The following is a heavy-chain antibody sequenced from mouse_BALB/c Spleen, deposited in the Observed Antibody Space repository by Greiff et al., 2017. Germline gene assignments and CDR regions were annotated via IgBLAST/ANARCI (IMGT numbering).Heavy chain of an antibody. J-gene: IGHJ3*01. Sequence: DVQLVESGGGLVQPGGSLKLSCAASGFTFSSYTMSWVRQTPEKRLEWVAYISNGGGSTYYPDTVKGRFTISRDNAKNTLYLQMSSLKSEDTAMYYCARHFLAAPFAYWGQGTLVTVSA. CDR2: ISNGGGST. CDR3: ARHFLAAPFAY. CDR1: GFTFSSYT. V-gene: IGHV5-12-2*01.